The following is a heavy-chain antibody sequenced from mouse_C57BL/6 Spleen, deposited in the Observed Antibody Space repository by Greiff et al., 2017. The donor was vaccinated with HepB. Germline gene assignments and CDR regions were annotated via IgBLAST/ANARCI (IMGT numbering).Heavy chain of an antibody. J-gene: IGHJ3*01. CDR1: GYTFTGYW. CDR2: ILPVSGST. Sequence: QVQLQQSGAELMKPGASVKLSCKATGYTFTGYWIEWVKQRPGHGLEWIGEILPVSGSTNYNEKFKGKSTFTADTSSNTSYMQLSSLTTEDSAIYYCATYSNYTFSYWGQGALVTVSA. D-gene: IGHD2-5*01. V-gene: IGHV1-9*01. CDR3: ATYSNYTFSY.